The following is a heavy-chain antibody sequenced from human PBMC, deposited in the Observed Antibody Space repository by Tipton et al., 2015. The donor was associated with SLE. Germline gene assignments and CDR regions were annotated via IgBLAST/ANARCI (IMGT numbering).Heavy chain of an antibody. D-gene: IGHD2-15*01. CDR2: INHSGST. J-gene: IGHJ6*02. CDR1: GGSISSHY. Sequence: TLSLTCTVSGGSISSHYWSWIRQPPGKGLEWIGEINHSGSTNYNPSLKSRVTISVDTSKNQFSLKLSSVTAADTAVYYCARGGGSSMDVWGQGTTVTVSS. CDR3: ARGGGSSMDV. V-gene: IGHV4-34*01.